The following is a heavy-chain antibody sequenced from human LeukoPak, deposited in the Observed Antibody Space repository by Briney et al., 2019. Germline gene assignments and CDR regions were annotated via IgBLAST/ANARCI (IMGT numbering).Heavy chain of an antibody. CDR2: IIPIFGTA. CDR3: ARPGRYYYGSGSLGSFDY. J-gene: IGHJ4*01. V-gene: IGHV1-69*13. D-gene: IGHD3-10*01. CDR1: GGTFSSYA. Sequence: ASVKVSCKASGGTFSSYAISWVRQAPGQGLEWMGGIIPIFGTANYAQKFQGRVTITADESTSTAYMELSSLRSEDTAVYYCARPGRYYYGSGSLGSFDYWGQGTLVTVSS.